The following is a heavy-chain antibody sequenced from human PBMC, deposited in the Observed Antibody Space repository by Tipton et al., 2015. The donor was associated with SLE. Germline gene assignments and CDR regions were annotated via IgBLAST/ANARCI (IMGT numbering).Heavy chain of an antibody. CDR3: ARVESGGWHFDN. J-gene: IGHJ4*02. Sequence: PGLVKPSETLSLTCSVSGGSISTSTHYWGLIRQPPGKGLQWIGYIFHSGSPNYNPSLKSRVTISVDTSKNQFSLKLSSVTATDTAVYYCARVESGGWHFDNWGQGTLVTVSS. CDR2: IFHSGSP. V-gene: IGHV4-61*05. D-gene: IGHD4-23*01. CDR1: GGSISTSTHY.